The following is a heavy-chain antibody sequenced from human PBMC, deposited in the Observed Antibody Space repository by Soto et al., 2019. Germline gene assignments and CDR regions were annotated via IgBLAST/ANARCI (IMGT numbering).Heavy chain of an antibody. D-gene: IGHD6-19*01. CDR1: GFTFSSYA. J-gene: IGHJ4*02. CDR3: VKDRVLAVAGIPSFDY. Sequence: GGSLRLSCSASGFTFSSYAMHWVRQAPGKGLEYVSAISSNGGSTYYADSVKGRFTISRDNSKNTLYLQMSSLRAEDTAVYYCVKDRVLAVAGIPSFDYWGQGTLVTVSS. V-gene: IGHV3-64D*08. CDR2: ISSNGGST.